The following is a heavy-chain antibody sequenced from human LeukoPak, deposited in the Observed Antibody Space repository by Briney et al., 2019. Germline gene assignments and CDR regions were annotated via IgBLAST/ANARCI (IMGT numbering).Heavy chain of an antibody. J-gene: IGHJ5*02. D-gene: IGHD6-13*01. V-gene: IGHV4-38-2*02. CDR3: TSWYRYPWFDP. CDR1: GYSISSGYY. Sequence: SETLSLTCTVSGYSISSGYYWGWIRQPPGKGLEWIGSIYHSGSTHYNPSLKSRVTISVDTSKNQFSLKLSSVTAADTAVYYCTSWYRYPWFDPWGQGTLVTVSS. CDR2: IYHSGST.